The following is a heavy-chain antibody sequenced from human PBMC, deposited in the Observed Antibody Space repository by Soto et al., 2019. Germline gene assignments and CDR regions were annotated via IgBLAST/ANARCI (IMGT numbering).Heavy chain of an antibody. V-gene: IGHV1-2*02. CDR1: GYTFTGYY. D-gene: IGHD1-26*01. CDR2: INPNSGGT. Sequence: ASVKVSCKSSGYTFTGYYIHWVRQAPGQGLEWMGWINPNSGGTNYAQKFQGRVTMTRDTSIGTAYMELSRLRSDDTAVYYCALGEWELLGGAFDIWGQGTMVT. J-gene: IGHJ3*02. CDR3: ALGEWELLGGAFDI.